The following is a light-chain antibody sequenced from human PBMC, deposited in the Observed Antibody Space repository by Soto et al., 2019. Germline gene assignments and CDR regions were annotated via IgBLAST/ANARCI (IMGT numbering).Light chain of an antibody. V-gene: IGKV3-15*01. J-gene: IGKJ5*01. Sequence: ERVMTQSPVTLSVSPGESVTLSCRASQSVGTKLAWYQQKPGQAPRLLIYGASTRATGIPARFSGSVSGTEFTLSISSLQSEDFAVYYCQQYKDWPPITFGQGTRLEIK. CDR2: GAS. CDR3: QQYKDWPPIT. CDR1: QSVGTK.